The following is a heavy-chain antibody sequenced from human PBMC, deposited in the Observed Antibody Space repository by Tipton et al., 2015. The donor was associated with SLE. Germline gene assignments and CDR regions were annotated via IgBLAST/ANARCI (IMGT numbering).Heavy chain of an antibody. Sequence: LRLSCTVSVGSISSSSYYWGWIRQPPGKGLEWIGTIYYSGSTYYNPSLKSRVTISVDTSKNHFSLKLSSVTAADTAVYYCAKGMVRGVILSYWGQGTLVTVSS. CDR1: VGSISSSSYY. CDR3: AKGMVRGVILSY. D-gene: IGHD3-10*01. V-gene: IGHV4-39*02. J-gene: IGHJ4*02. CDR2: IYYSGST.